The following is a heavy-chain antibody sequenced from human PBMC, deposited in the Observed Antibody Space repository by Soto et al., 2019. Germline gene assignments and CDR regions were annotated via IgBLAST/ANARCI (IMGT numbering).Heavy chain of an antibody. CDR1: RFIFSNYG. CDR3: AKDGSNFYYYYGMAG. V-gene: IGHV3-30*18. CDR2: ISDDGSKK. D-gene: IGHD4-4*01. J-gene: IGHJ6*02. Sequence: GGSLRLSCAASRFIFSNYGMHWVRQAPGKGLEWLAVISDDGSKKYYADSVKGRFTTSRDNSNNTLYLQMNSLRAEDKAVYYCAKDGSNFYYYYGMAGWGQGTTVTVSS.